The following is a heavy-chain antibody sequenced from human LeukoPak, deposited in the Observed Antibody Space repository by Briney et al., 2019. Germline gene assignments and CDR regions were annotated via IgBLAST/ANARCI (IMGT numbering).Heavy chain of an antibody. Sequence: SQTLSLTCTVSGGSISSGGYYWSWIRQHPGKGLEWIGCIYYSGSTYYNPSLKSRVTISVDTSKNQFSLKLSSVTAADTAVYYCARGLGTIAAAGTEYFQHWGQGTLVTVSS. V-gene: IGHV4-31*03. D-gene: IGHD6-13*01. J-gene: IGHJ1*01. CDR2: IYYSGST. CDR1: GGSISSGGYY. CDR3: ARGLGTIAAAGTEYFQH.